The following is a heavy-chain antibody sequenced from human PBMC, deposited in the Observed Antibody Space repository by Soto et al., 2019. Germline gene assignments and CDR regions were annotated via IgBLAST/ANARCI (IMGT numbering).Heavy chain of an antibody. V-gene: IGHV3-30*03. Sequence: GGSLRLSCAASGFTFSTYGMHWVRQAPGKGLEWVAAMSYDGTKEYYVDSVKGRFTISRDNSRNTLFLQLNSLRAEGTAVYYCARVAYGNGWIFDYWGRGTLVTVSS. CDR3: ARVAYGNGWIFDY. CDR1: GFTFSTYG. D-gene: IGHD6-19*01. CDR2: MSYDGTKE. J-gene: IGHJ4*01.